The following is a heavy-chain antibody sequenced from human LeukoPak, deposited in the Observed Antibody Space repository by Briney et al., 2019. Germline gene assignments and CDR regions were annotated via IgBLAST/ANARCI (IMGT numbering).Heavy chain of an antibody. CDR2: IKQDGSEK. Sequence: PGGSLRLSCAASGFTFSCYWMSWVRQAPGKGLEWVANIKQDGSEKYYVDSVKGRFTISRDNAKNSLYLQMNSLRAEDTAVYYSSLEGSSWYRYFQHWGQGTLVTVSS. D-gene: IGHD6-13*01. V-gene: IGHV3-7*05. CDR1: GFTFSCYW. J-gene: IGHJ1*01. CDR3: SLEGSSWYRYFQH.